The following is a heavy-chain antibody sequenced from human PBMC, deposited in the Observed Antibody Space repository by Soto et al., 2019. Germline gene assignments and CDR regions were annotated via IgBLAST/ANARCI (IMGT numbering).Heavy chain of an antibody. CDR3: ASRSEPGPGDYYYYMDV. J-gene: IGHJ6*03. V-gene: IGHV4-59*08. Sequence: SETLSLTCTVSGGSISSYYWSWIRQPPGKGLEWIGYIYYSGSTNYNPSLKSRVTISVDTSKNQFSLKLSSVTAADTAVYYCASRSEPGPGDYYYYMDVWGKGTTVTVSS. D-gene: IGHD1-26*01. CDR2: IYYSGST. CDR1: GGSISSYY.